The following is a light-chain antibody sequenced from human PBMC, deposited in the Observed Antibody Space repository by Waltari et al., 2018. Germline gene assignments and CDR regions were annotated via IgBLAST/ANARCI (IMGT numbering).Light chain of an antibody. J-gene: IGLJ2*01. Sequence: TQDPAVSVAMGQTVRITCQGDSLRSSYASWYQPRPGQAPILVMYDKNSRPSGVPDRFSGSSSDDTASLTITGAQAEDEAYYYCHSRDASGSGGAFGGGTKLTVL. CDR2: DKN. CDR3: HSRDASGSGGA. V-gene: IGLV3-19*01. CDR1: SLRSSY.